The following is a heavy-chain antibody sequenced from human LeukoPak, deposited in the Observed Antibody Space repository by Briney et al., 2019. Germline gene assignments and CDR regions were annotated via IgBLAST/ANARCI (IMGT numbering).Heavy chain of an antibody. CDR2: ICGNGAFT. CDR1: GFTFNNYG. V-gene: IGHV3-23*01. CDR3: AKDEVYSSGWYPGHY. D-gene: IGHD6-19*01. J-gene: IGHJ4*02. Sequence: GGSLRLSCAASGFTFNNYGLSWVRLAPGKGLEWVSVICGNGAFTYYAESVKGRFTISRDDSKNTLYLQMNSLRAEDTALYYCAKDEVYSSGWYPGHYWGQGTLVTVSS.